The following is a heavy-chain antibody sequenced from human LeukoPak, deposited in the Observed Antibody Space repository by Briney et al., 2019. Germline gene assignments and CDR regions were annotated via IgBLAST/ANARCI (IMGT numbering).Heavy chain of an antibody. Sequence: ASVKVSCTASGGTFSSYAISWVRQAPGQGLEWMGGIIPIFGTANYAQKFQGRVTITADESTSTAYMELSSLRSEDTAVYYCARALTIFGVVNDYWGQGTLVTVSS. CDR2: IIPIFGTA. CDR1: GGTFSSYA. CDR3: ARALTIFGVVNDY. J-gene: IGHJ4*02. D-gene: IGHD3-3*01. V-gene: IGHV1-69*01.